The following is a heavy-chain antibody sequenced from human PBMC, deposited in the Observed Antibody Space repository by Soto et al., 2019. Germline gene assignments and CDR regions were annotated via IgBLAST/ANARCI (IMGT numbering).Heavy chain of an antibody. CDR2: IYYSGST. CDR3: ARVQMATNTGGWFDP. J-gene: IGHJ5*02. Sequence: PSETLSLTCTVSGGSISSGGYYWSWIRQHQGPGLEWIESIYYSGSTYYNPSLKRRVTISVDTSKNQFSLKLSSVTAADTAVYYCARVQMATNTGGWFDPWGQGTLVTVS. D-gene: IGHD5-12*01. CDR1: GGSISSGGYY. V-gene: IGHV4-31*03.